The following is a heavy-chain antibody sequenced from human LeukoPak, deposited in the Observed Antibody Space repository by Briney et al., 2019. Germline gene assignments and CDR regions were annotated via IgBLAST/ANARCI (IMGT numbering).Heavy chain of an antibody. D-gene: IGHD3-10*01. CDR2: ISYDGGNK. V-gene: IGHV3-30*04. J-gene: IGHJ6*02. CDR3: ARVRVRGVIITYYYYGMDV. CDR1: GFTFSSYT. Sequence: PGRSLRLSCAASGFTFSSYTIHWVRQAPGKGLQWVAVISYDGGNKYYANSVKGRFTISRDNSNNTLYLQMNSLRADDTAVYYCARVRVRGVIITYYYYGMDVWGQGTTVTVSS.